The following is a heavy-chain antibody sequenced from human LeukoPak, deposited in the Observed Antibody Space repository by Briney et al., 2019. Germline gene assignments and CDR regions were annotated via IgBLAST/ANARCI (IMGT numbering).Heavy chain of an antibody. CDR3: ARDLGYSYGSGAFDI. V-gene: IGHV3-30*19. J-gene: IGHJ3*02. CDR2: ISYDGSNK. D-gene: IGHD5-18*01. Sequence: GGSLRLSCAASGISFRNYAMSWVRQAPGKGLEWVALISYDGSNKYYADSVKGRFTISRDNSKNTLCLQMNSLRAEDTAVYYCARDLGYSYGSGAFDIWGQGTMVTVSS. CDR1: GISFRNYA.